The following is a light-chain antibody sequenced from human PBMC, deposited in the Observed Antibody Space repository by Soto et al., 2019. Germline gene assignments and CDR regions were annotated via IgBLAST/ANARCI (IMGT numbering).Light chain of an antibody. CDR3: QQRSNWPMT. V-gene: IGKV3D-20*02. J-gene: IGKJ1*01. CDR2: DAS. CDR1: QSVRSNY. Sequence: MVKISAGALYLTTGERATLSCRASQSVRSNYLAWYQQKPGQAPRLLIYDASNRATGIPARFSGSGSGTDFTLTISSLEPEDFAVYYCQQRSNWPMTFGQGTKVDIK.